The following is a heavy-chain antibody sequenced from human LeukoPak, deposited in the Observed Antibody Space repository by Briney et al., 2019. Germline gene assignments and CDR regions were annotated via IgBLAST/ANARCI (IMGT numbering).Heavy chain of an antibody. Sequence: PSETLSLTCTVSGGSISSYYWSWIRQPPGKGLEWIGYIYYSGSTNYNPSLKSRVTISVDTSKNQFSLKLSSVTAADTAVYYCARGSTPSYYYDSSGHFDYWGQGTLVTVSS. CDR3: ARGSTPSYYYDSSGHFDY. D-gene: IGHD3-22*01. J-gene: IGHJ4*02. CDR2: IYYSGST. V-gene: IGHV4-59*01. CDR1: GGSISSYY.